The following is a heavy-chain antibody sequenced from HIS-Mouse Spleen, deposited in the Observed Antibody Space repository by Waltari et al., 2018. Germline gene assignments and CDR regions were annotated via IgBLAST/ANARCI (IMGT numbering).Heavy chain of an antibody. Sequence: QLQLQESGPGLVKPSATPSLTCTVSACSSSSSSYYWGWIRQPPGKGLAWIGSIYYSGSTYYNPSLKSRVTISVDTSKNQFSLKLSSVTAADTAVYYCAREIPYSSSWYDWYFDLWGRGTLVTVSS. CDR2: IYYSGST. J-gene: IGHJ2*01. D-gene: IGHD6-13*01. CDR3: AREIPYSSSWYDWYFDL. V-gene: IGHV4-39*07. CDR1: ACSSSSSSYY.